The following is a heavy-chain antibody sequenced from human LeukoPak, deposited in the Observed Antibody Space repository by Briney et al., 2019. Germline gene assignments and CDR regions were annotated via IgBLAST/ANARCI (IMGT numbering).Heavy chain of an antibody. CDR2: MYYSGRT. CDR3: ARERETGLPTVYMDV. Sequence: SETLSLTCTVSGGSLSSYYWSWIRQPPGKGLEWIGSMYYSGRTNYNPSLKSRVTISVDTSKNQFSLKLSSVTAADTAVYYCARERETGLPTVYMDVWGKGTTVTVSS. J-gene: IGHJ6*03. D-gene: IGHD2-21*02. CDR1: GGSLSSYY. V-gene: IGHV4-59*05.